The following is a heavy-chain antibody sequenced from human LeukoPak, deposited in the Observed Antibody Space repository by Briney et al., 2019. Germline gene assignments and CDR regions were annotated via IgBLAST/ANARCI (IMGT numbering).Heavy chain of an antibody. CDR3: ASGFIAVAGNDF. D-gene: IGHD6-13*01. V-gene: IGHV1-69*04. J-gene: IGHJ4*02. Sequence: ASVKVSCKSSGGTSSNYAISWVRQAPGQGLEWMGRIIPILAIANYAQKFQGRVTITADTSTSTAYMELSSLRSEDTAVYYCASGFIAVAGNDFWGQGTLVTVSS. CDR2: IIPILAIA. CDR1: GGTSSNYA.